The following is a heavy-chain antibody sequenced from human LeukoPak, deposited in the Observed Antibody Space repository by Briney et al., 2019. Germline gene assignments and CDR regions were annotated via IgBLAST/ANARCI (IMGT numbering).Heavy chain of an antibody. J-gene: IGHJ6*03. CDR1: GGSISSSSYY. Sequence: ASETLSLTCTVSGGSISSSSYYWGWIRQPPGKGLEWIGTIHYSGSTYYNPSLKSRVTISVDTSKNQFSLNLSSVTAADTAVYYCARVTYDSSGYYHTYYYYVDVWGNGTTVTVSS. D-gene: IGHD3-22*01. V-gene: IGHV4-39*07. CDR2: IHYSGST. CDR3: ARVTYDSSGYYHTYYYYVDV.